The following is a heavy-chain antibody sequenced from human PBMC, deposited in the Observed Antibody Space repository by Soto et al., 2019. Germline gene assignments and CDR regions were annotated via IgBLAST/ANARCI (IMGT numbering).Heavy chain of an antibody. Sequence: QVQLQESGPGLVKPSETLSLTCTVSGGSVSSGSYYWSWIRQPPGKGLEWIGYIYYSGSTNYNPSLKSRVTISVDTSKNQFSLKVSSVTAADTAVYYCARDQYYDSSGYFDYWGQGTLVTVSS. V-gene: IGHV4-61*01. CDR3: ARDQYYDSSGYFDY. J-gene: IGHJ4*02. CDR2: IYYSGST. D-gene: IGHD3-22*01. CDR1: GGSVSSGSYY.